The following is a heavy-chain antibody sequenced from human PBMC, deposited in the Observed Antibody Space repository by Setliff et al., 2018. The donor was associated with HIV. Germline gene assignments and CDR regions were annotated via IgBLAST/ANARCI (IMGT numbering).Heavy chain of an antibody. CDR1: GVSISTSGYY. CDR2: INHSGST. CDR3: TRAEQQLPYYYYYYGMDV. D-gene: IGHD6-13*01. Sequence: PSETLSLTCNVSGVSISTSGYYWSWIRQPPGKGLEWIGEINHSGSTNYNPSLKSRVTISVDTSKNQFSLKLSSVTAADTAVYYCTRAEQQLPYYYYYYGMDVWGQGTTVTVSS. V-gene: IGHV4-39*07. J-gene: IGHJ6*02.